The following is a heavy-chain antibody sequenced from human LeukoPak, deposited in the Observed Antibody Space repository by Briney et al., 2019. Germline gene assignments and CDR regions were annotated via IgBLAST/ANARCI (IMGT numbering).Heavy chain of an antibody. V-gene: IGHV1-69*05. CDR1: GGTFSNYL. J-gene: IGHJ6*04. CDR2: IIPFFGTP. Sequence: GASVKVSCKASGGTFSNYLISWVRQAPGQGLEWMGRIIPFFGTPDYAQKFQGRITITTDESTNTAYMELSSLRSEDTAVYYCARDRVHYYDSSGFYLVWGNGTTVTVSS. CDR3: ARDRVHYYDSSGFYLV. D-gene: IGHD3-22*01.